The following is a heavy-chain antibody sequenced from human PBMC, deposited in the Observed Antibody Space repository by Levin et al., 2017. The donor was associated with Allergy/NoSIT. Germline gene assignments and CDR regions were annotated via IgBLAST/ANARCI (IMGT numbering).Heavy chain of an antibody. CDR3: ATILAGTTGIDR. D-gene: IGHD1-7*01. CDR1: GFTFSNYG. J-gene: IGHJ5*02. CDR2: IWFDGSNK. V-gene: IGHV3-33*01. Sequence: GGSLRLSCAASGFTFSNYGMHWVRQAPGKGLEWVAIIWFDGSNKFYADSVKGRFTISRDNSKNTLNLQMNSLRAEDTAVYYCATILAGTTGIDRWGQGTLVTVSS.